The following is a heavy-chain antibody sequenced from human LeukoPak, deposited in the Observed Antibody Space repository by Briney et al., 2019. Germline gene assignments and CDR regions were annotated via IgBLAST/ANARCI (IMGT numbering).Heavy chain of an antibody. CDR3: ARDATDYYDSSGYYPRGDY. J-gene: IGHJ4*02. CDR1: GFTFSSYA. V-gene: IGHV3-66*01. Sequence: GGSLRLSCAASGFTFSSYAMHWVRQAPGKGLEWVSVIYSGGSTYYADSVKGRFTISRDNSKNTLYLQMNSLRAEDTAVYYCARDATDYYDSSGYYPRGDYWGQGTLVTVSS. D-gene: IGHD3-22*01. CDR2: IYSGGST.